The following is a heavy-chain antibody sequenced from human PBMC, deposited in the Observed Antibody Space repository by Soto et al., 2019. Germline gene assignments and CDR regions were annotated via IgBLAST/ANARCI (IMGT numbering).Heavy chain of an antibody. CDR2: IYYSGST. CDR1: GGSISSGDYY. D-gene: IGHD2-21*02. Sequence: QVQLQESGPGLVKPSQTLSLTCTVSGGSISSGDYYWSWIRQPPGKGLEWIGYIYYSGSTYYNPSLKSRVTISVDTSKNQFSLKLSSVTAADTAVYYCAREAGTVVTSMRYFDLWGRGTLVTVSS. J-gene: IGHJ2*01. V-gene: IGHV4-30-4*01. CDR3: AREAGTVVTSMRYFDL.